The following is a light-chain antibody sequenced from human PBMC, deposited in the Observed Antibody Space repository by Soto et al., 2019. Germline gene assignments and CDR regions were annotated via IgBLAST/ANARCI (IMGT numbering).Light chain of an antibody. V-gene: IGKV3-20*01. CDR1: QSVKNNY. CDR3: QQYGSAPET. J-gene: IGKJ2*01. Sequence: ENVLTQSPGTLSLSPGEGATLSCRASQSVKNNYLAWYQLKPGQAPRLLIYGASIRATGIADRFSGSGSGTDFTLNINRLETEDLAGYHCQQYGSAPETFGQGTKLEI. CDR2: GAS.